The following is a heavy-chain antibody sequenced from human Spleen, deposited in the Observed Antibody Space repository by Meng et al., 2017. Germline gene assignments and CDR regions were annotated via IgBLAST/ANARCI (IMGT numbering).Heavy chain of an antibody. CDR2: IYYSGST. J-gene: IGHJ4*02. Sequence: QVQLQESGPGLVNPSETLSLPCAVSGDSISGYFWSWIRPPPGKGLEWIGDIYYSGSTFYSPSLKSRVTISVDTSKNQFSLKLKSVTAADTAVYYCARGVDESSGYYYVGWGQGTLVTVSS. V-gene: IGHV4-59*08. CDR1: GDSISGYF. D-gene: IGHD3-22*01. CDR3: ARGVDESSGYYYVG.